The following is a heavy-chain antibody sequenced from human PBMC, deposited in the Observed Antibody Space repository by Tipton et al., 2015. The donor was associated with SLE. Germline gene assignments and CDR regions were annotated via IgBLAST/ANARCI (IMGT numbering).Heavy chain of an antibody. J-gene: IGHJ4*02. CDR3: ARAVAAAVFFDY. CDR1: GFTFSSYI. V-gene: IGHV3-21*01. D-gene: IGHD6-13*01. Sequence: SLRLSCAASGFTFSSYIMNWVRQAPGKGLEWVSSISSSSSYIYYADSVKGRFTISRDNAKNSLYLQMNSLRAEDTAVYYCARAVAAAVFFDYWGQGTLVTVSS. CDR2: ISSSSSYI.